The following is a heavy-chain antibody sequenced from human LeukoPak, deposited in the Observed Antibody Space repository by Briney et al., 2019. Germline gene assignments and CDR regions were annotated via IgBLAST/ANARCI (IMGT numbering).Heavy chain of an antibody. V-gene: IGHV4-30-4*01. J-gene: IGHJ4*02. CDR3: ARLKVDANNYFDY. CDR1: GGSISSGDYY. Sequence: SETLSLTCTVSGGSISSGDYYWSWIRQPPGKGQEWIGYIYYSGSSYFSPSLKSRVTISVDTSKNQFSLKLSSVTAADTALYYCARLKVDANNYFDYWGQGTLVTVSS. D-gene: IGHD1-26*01. CDR2: IYYSGSS.